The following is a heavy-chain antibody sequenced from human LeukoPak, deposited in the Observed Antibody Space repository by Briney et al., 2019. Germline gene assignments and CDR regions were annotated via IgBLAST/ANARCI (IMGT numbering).Heavy chain of an antibody. Sequence: SETLSLTCTVSGYSISSGYYWSWIRQPAGKGLEWIGRIYTSGSTNYNPSLKSRVTISVDTSRNQFSLKLSSVTAAGTAVYYCAGVGGYYRVDYWGQGTLVTVSS. J-gene: IGHJ4*02. CDR3: AGVGGYYRVDY. V-gene: IGHV4-61*02. D-gene: IGHD3-22*01. CDR1: GYSISSGYY. CDR2: IYTSGST.